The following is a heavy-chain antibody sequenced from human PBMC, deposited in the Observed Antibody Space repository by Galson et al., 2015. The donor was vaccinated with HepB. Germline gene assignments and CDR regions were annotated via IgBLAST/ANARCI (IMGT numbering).Heavy chain of an antibody. V-gene: IGHV1-69*13. CDR3: ARDRRDGRIFDY. J-gene: IGHJ4*02. CDR2: IIPIFGTA. D-gene: IGHD5-24*01. Sequence: SVKVSCKASGGTFSSYAISWVRQAPGQGLEWMGGIIPIFGTANYAQKFQGRVTITADESTSTAYMELSSLRSEDTAAYYCARDRRDGRIFDYWGQGTLVTVSS. CDR1: GGTFSSYA.